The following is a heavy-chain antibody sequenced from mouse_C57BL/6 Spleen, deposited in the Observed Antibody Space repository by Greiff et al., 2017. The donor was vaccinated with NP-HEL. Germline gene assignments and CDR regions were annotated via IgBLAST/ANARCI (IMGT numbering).Heavy chain of an antibody. CDR1: GFTFSDYG. J-gene: IGHJ4*01. CDR2: ISSGSSTI. Sequence: DVHLVESGGGLVKPGGSLKLSCAASGFTFSDYGMHWVRQAPEKGLEWVAYISSGSSTIYYADTVKGRFTISRDNAKNTLFLQMTSLRSEDTAMYYCARRDSNYDYYAMDYWGQGTSVTVSS. V-gene: IGHV5-17*01. CDR3: ARRDSNYDYYAMDY. D-gene: IGHD2-5*01.